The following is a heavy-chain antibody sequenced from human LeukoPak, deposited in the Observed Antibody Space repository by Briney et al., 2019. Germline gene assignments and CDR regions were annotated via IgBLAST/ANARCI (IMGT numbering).Heavy chain of an antibody. Sequence: SETLSLTCTVSGGSISSYYWSWIRQPAGKGLEWIGRIYTSGSTNYNPSLKSRVTMSVDTSKNQFSLKLSSVTAADTAVYYCARDHRPPSRFGELPDYYYYYYMDVWGKGTTVTISS. CDR3: ARDHRPPSRFGELPDYYYYYYMDV. CDR1: GGSISSYY. CDR2: IYTSGST. J-gene: IGHJ6*03. D-gene: IGHD3-10*02. V-gene: IGHV4-4*07.